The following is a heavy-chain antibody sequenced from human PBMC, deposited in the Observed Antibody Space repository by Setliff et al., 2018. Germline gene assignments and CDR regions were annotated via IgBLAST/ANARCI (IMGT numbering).Heavy chain of an antibody. CDR2: IWNDGSTK. CDR3: ARDAKIVVVHNPYYFDQ. V-gene: IGHV3-33*08. J-gene: IGHJ4*02. CDR1: GFTFSDYE. D-gene: IGHD3-22*01. Sequence: GGSLRLSCEVSGFTFSDYEMNWVRQAPGKGLEWVALIWNDGSTKFYGNSVKGRFTISRDNSKNTLYLQMDTLRAEDTAVDYCARDAKIVVVHNPYYFDQWGQGTLVTVSS.